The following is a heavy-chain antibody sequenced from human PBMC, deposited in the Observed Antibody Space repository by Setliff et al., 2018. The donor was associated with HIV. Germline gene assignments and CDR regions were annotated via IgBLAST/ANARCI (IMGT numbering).Heavy chain of an antibody. V-gene: IGHV4-31*03. J-gene: IGHJ6*03. CDR1: GDSISRGGYY. Sequence: PSETLSLTCTVSGDSISRGGYYWQGLRQHPGGGRDWIGYISYSGSTFYNPSLKSRVTMSLDTSYNQFSLKLNSGTAADTAVCYCATGRLYYYMDVWGKGTTVTVSS. CDR3: ATGRLYYYMDV. CDR2: ISYSGST. D-gene: IGHD1-1*01.